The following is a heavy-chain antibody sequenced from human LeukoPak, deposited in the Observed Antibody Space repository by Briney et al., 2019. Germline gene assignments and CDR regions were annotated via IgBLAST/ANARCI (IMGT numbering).Heavy chain of an antibody. V-gene: IGHV3-30*02. D-gene: IGHD6-6*01. CDR2: IRYDGSNK. CDR1: GFTFSSYG. J-gene: IGHJ6*03. CDR3: ARDQVWAAPSYYYMDV. Sequence: QPGGSLRLSCAASGFTFSSYGMHWVRQAPGKGLGWVAFIRYDGSNKYYADSVKGRFTISRDNSKNTLYLQMNSLRAEDTAVYYCARDQVWAAPSYYYMDVWGKGTTVTVSS.